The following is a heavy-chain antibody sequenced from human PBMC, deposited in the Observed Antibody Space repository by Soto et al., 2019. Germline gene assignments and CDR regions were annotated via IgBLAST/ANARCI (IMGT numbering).Heavy chain of an antibody. CDR1: GGSFSGYY. Sequence: SETLSLTCAVYGGSFSGYYWSWIRQPPGKGLEWIGEINHSGSTNYNPSLKSRVTISVDTSKNQFPLKLSSVTAADTAVYYCARGQGDYYDSSGYYVDVWGQGTTVTVSS. CDR2: INHSGST. CDR3: ARGQGDYYDSSGYYVDV. D-gene: IGHD3-22*01. V-gene: IGHV4-34*01. J-gene: IGHJ6*02.